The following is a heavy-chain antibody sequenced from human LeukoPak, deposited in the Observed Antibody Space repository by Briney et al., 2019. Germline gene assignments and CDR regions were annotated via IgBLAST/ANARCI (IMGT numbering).Heavy chain of an antibody. J-gene: IGHJ3*02. CDR2: INHSGST. V-gene: IGHV4-34*01. D-gene: IGHD2-21*02. CDR1: GGSFSGYY. CDR3: ARAYCGGDCQEPDAFDI. Sequence: PSETLSLTCAVYGGSFSGYYWSWIRQPPGKGLEWIGEINHSGSTNYNPPLKGRVTISVDTSKNQFSLKLSSVTAADTAVYYCARAYCGGDCQEPDAFDIWGQGTMVTVSS.